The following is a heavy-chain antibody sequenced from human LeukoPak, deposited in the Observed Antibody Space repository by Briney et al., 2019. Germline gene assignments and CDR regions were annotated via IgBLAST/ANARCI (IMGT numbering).Heavy chain of an antibody. D-gene: IGHD1-26*01. V-gene: IGHV4-61*02. J-gene: IGHJ4*02. Sequence: SETLSLTCTVSGGSIRSLTYYWSWIRQPPGKDLDWIGRINTSGSTNYNPSLKSRVTISVDTSKNQFSLRLSSVTAADTAVYYCARLGMGAPYYFDHWGQGILVTVSS. CDR1: GGSIRSLTYY. CDR2: INTSGST. CDR3: ARLGMGAPYYFDH.